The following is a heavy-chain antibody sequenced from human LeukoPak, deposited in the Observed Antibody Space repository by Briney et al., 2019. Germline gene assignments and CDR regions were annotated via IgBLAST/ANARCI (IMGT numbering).Heavy chain of an antibody. Sequence: GGSLRLSCVGSTFTFGDYGMHWVRQAPGKGLEWVALIRYDGKKTYYADSAKGRFTISRDNSKKTLYLEMNSLRAEDTAVFYCEKDGVMLAPGIYWYMDVWGRGTTVTVSS. V-gene: IGHV3-30*02. CDR3: EKDGVMLAPGIYWYMDV. D-gene: IGHD3-16*01. CDR2: IRYDGKKT. J-gene: IGHJ6*03. CDR1: TFTFGDYG.